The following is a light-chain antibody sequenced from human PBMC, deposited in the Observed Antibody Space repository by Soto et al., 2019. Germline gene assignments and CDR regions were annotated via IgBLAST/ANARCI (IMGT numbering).Light chain of an antibody. CDR3: QHMRT. CDR2: DAS. Sequence: DIQMTQSPSTLSASIGDRVTITCRASQNINNWIAWYQQKTGKAPKFLIYDASTLESGVPSRFSGSGFGTEFSLTISSLQPDDFGSYYCQHMRTFGQGTKVE. V-gene: IGKV1-5*01. CDR1: QNINNW. J-gene: IGKJ1*01.